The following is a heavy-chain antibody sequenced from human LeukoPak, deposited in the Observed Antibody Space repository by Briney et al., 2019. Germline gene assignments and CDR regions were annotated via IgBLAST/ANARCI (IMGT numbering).Heavy chain of an antibody. Sequence: SETLDLTCSVYGGSFSGYYWGWIRQPPGEGLELIVEIKHCGNTNNNPALKDRLTKPLDRHSKQFSLKLSSVTAADTAVYYCARGWYSSTTVRPYNWFDPWGQGTLVTVSS. CDR1: GGSFSGYY. CDR2: IKHCGNT. J-gene: IGHJ5*02. CDR3: ARGWYSSTTVRPYNWFDP. V-gene: IGHV4-34*01. D-gene: IGHD2-15*01.